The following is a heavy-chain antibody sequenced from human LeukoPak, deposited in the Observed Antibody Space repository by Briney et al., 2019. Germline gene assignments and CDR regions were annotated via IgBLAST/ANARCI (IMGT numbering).Heavy chain of an antibody. CDR2: INPNSGGT. CDR3: ARGGYCSSTSCYGARGLAAAGTRVAFDI. D-gene: IGHD2-2*03. V-gene: IGHV1-2*02. Sequence: GAAVKVSCKASGYTFTGYYMHWVRQAPGQGLEWMGWINPNSGGTNYAQKFQGRVTMTRDTSISTAYMELSRLRSDDTAVYYCARGGYCSSTSCYGARGLAAAGTRVAFDIWGQGTMVTVSS. J-gene: IGHJ3*02. CDR1: GYTFTGYY.